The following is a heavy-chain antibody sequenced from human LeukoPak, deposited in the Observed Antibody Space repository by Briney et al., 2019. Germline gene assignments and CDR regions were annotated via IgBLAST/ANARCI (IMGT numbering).Heavy chain of an antibody. CDR3: ARAVEYNWFDP. CDR2: ISSSSSYI. Sequence: PGGSLRLSCAASGFTLNSYSMNWVRQAPGKGLEWGSSISSSSSYIYYADSVKGRFTISRDNAQNSLYLQMNSLRAEDTAVYYCARAVEYNWFDPWGQGTLVTVSS. CDR1: GFTLNSYS. J-gene: IGHJ5*02. V-gene: IGHV3-21*01.